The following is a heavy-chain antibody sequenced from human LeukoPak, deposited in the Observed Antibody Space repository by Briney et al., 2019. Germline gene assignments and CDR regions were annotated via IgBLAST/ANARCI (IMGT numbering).Heavy chain of an antibody. D-gene: IGHD6-6*01. Sequence: GASVKVSCKASGSTFTSYDINWVRQATGQGLEWMGWMNPNSGNTGYAQKFQGRVTMTRNTSISTAYMELSSLRSEDTAVYYCARGRSSSAPDDDYWGQGTLVTVSS. CDR2: MNPNSGNT. V-gene: IGHV1-8*01. J-gene: IGHJ4*02. CDR3: ARGRSSSAPDDDY. CDR1: GSTFTSYD.